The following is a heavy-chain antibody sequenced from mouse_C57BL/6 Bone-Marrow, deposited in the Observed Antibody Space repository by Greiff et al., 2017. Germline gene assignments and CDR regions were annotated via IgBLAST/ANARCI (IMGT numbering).Heavy chain of an antibody. J-gene: IGHJ1*03. Sequence: EVKLMESGGGLVKPGGSLKLSCAASGFTFSSYAMSWVRQTPEKRLEWVATISDGGSYTYYPDNVKGRFTISRDNAKNNLYLQMSHLKSEDTAMYYCARDGATVYWYFDVWGTGTTVTVSS. CDR3: ARDGATVYWYFDV. CDR2: ISDGGSYT. V-gene: IGHV5-4*01. D-gene: IGHD1-1*01. CDR1: GFTFSSYA.